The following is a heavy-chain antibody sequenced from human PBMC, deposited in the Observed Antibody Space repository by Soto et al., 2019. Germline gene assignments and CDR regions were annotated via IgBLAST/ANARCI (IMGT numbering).Heavy chain of an antibody. CDR3: ARVHDYGDYYYYGMDV. Sequence: GGSLRLSCAASGFTFSSYAMHWVRQAPGKGLEWVAVISYDGSNKYYADSVKGRFTISRDNSKNTLYLQMNSLRAEDTAVYYCARVHDYGDYYYYGMDVWGQGTTVTVSS. CDR2: ISYDGSNK. CDR1: GFTFSSYA. V-gene: IGHV3-30-3*01. D-gene: IGHD4-17*01. J-gene: IGHJ6*02.